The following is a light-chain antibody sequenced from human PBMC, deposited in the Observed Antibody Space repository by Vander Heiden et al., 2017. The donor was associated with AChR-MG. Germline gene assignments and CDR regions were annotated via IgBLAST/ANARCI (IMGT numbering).Light chain of an antibody. CDR1: SGDVGGYNY. J-gene: IGLJ2*01. V-gene: IGLV2-11*01. CDR2: AVN. Sequence: QSALTQPRSVSGSPGQSVTISCTGTSGDVGGYNYVSWYQQHPGKAPKLMIYAVNKRPSGVPDRFSGSKSGNTASLTISGLQSEDEADYYCCSYGGSYTWVFGGGTKLTVL. CDR3: CSYGGSYTWV.